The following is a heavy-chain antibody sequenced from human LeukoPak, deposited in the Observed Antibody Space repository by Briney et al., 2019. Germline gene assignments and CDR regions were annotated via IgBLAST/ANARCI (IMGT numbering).Heavy chain of an antibody. Sequence: GESLKISCKASNNFANYWIGWVRQMPGKGLEWMGLIYPAGSETIYSPSFQGQVTISADWSTSTVYLQWSTLKASDTAMYFCARRDYTSVWFDPWGQGTLVTVSS. V-gene: IGHV5-51*01. D-gene: IGHD4-11*01. J-gene: IGHJ5*02. CDR1: NNFANYW. CDR2: IYPAGSET. CDR3: ARRDYTSVWFDP.